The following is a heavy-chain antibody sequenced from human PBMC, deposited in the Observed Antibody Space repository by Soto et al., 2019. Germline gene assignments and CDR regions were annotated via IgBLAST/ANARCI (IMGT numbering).Heavy chain of an antibody. V-gene: IGHV4-59*01. CDR3: TRTRTTGWFSPVDS. J-gene: IGHJ4*02. Sequence: SETLSLTCTVSSGTLSNFYWSWVRQPPGRGLEWIGYIHYRGTTNYNPSLKSRVIMSVDTSKNQFSLTLNSVTAADTAVYYCTRTRTTGWFSPVDSWGQGIPVTVSS. CDR1: SGTLSNFY. CDR2: IHYRGTT. D-gene: IGHD6-19*01.